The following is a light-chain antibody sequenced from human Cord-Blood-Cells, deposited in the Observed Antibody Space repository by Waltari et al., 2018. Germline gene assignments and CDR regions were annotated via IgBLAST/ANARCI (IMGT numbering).Light chain of an antibody. Sequence: DIVMNQSPDSLAVSLGERATINCKSSQSVLYSSNNKNYLAWYQQKPGQPPKLLIYWASTRESGVPDRFSDSGSGTDFTLTISSLQAEDVAVYYCQQYYSTPLTFGGGTKVEIK. CDR3: QQYYSTPLT. J-gene: IGKJ4*01. CDR2: WAS. V-gene: IGKV4-1*01. CDR1: QSVLYSSNNKNY.